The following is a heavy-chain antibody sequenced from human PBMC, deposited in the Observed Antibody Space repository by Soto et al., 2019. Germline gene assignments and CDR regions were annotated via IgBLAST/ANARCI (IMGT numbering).Heavy chain of an antibody. CDR2: IYYSGST. CDR3: ARSSGYDWVDFDY. Sequence: LSLTCTVSGGSISSYYWSWIRQPPGKGLEWIGYIYYSGSTNYNPSLKSRVTISVDTSKNQFSLKLSSVTAADTAVYYCARSSGYDWVDFDYWGQGTLVTVSS. J-gene: IGHJ4*02. CDR1: GGSISSYY. D-gene: IGHD5-12*01. V-gene: IGHV4-59*01.